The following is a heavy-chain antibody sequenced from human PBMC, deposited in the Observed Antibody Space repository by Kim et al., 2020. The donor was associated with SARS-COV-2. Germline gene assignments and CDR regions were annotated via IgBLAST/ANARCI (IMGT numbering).Heavy chain of an antibody. CDR2: ITSDGSTT. Sequence: GGSLRLSCATSGFSFEKYGMHWVRQAPGKELVWVSRITSDGSTTSYADSVKGRLTVSRDNAKNTVYLQMDSLRADDTAVYYCARGHASGNQYDAFDIWGQGTMVSVSS. D-gene: IGHD1-26*01. V-gene: IGHV3-74*01. CDR3: ARGHASGNQYDAFDI. J-gene: IGHJ3*02. CDR1: GFSFEKYG.